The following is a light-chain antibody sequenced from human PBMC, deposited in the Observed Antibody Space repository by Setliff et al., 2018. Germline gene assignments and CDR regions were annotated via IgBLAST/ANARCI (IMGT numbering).Light chain of an antibody. CDR2: DVS. CDR3: TSYTTGGTYV. J-gene: IGLJ1*01. Sequence: QSALTQPASVSGSPGQSITISCTGTTSDVGNYNYVSWYQQHPGKVPKLMIYDVSNRPSGVSNRFSGSKSGDTASLTISGLQAEDEADYFCTSYTTGGTYVFGAGTKVTVL. V-gene: IGLV2-14*03. CDR1: TSDVGNYNY.